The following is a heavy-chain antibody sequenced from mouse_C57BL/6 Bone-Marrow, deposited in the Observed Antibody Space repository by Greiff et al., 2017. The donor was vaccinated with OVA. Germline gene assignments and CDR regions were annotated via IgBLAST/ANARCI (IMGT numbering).Heavy chain of an antibody. D-gene: IGHD2-10*01. V-gene: IGHV1-81*01. CDR1: GYTFTSYG. J-gene: IGHJ4*01. Sequence: QVHVKQSGAELARPGASVKLSCKASGYTFTSYGISWVKQRTGQGLEWIGEIYPRSGNTYYNEKFKGKATLTADKSSSTAYMELRSLTSEDSAVYYCARPYPYAMDYWGQGTSVTVSS. CDR3: ARPYPYAMDY. CDR2: IYPRSGNT.